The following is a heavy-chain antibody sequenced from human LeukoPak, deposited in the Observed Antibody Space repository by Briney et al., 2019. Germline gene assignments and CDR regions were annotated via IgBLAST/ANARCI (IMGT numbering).Heavy chain of an antibody. Sequence: GASVKVSCKASGYTFTDYCIHWVRRAPGQGLEWMGWINPNSGDTNHRRKFQGRVSMTSDTSSNPAYMELSSLRSDDTGIYYCVRGIMVGADDFDFWGQGALVTVSS. CDR2: INPNSGDT. D-gene: IGHD1-26*01. CDR3: VRGIMVGADDFDF. J-gene: IGHJ4*02. CDR1: GYTFTDYC. V-gene: IGHV1-2*02.